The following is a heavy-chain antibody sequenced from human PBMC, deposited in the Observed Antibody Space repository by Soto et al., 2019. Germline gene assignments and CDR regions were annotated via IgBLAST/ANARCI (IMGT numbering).Heavy chain of an antibody. CDR2: ISGSGGST. V-gene: IGHV3-23*01. D-gene: IGHD6-13*01. CDR1: GFTFSSNA. Sequence: GGSLRLSCAASGFTFSSNAMSWVRQAPGKGLEWVSAISGSGGSTYYADSVKGRFTISRDNSKNTLYLQMNSLRAEDTAVYYCAKDRIAAAALGWFDPWGQGALVTVSS. CDR3: AKDRIAAAALGWFDP. J-gene: IGHJ5*02.